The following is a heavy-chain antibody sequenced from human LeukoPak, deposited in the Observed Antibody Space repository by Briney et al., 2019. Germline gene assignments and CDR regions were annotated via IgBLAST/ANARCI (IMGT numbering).Heavy chain of an antibody. V-gene: IGHV1-18*01. Sequence: ASVKVSCKASGYTFTSYGISWVRQAPGQGLEWMGWISAYNGNTNYAQKLQGRVTMTTDTSTSTAYMELRSLRSDDTAVYYCARDRIAAAAPPIYYYYYMDVWGKGTTVTISS. CDR2: ISAYNGNT. CDR1: GYTFTSYG. CDR3: ARDRIAAAAPPIYYYYYMDV. J-gene: IGHJ6*03. D-gene: IGHD6-13*01.